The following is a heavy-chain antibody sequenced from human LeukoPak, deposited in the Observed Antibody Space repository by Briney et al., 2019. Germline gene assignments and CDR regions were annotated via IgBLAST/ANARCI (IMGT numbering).Heavy chain of an antibody. CDR1: GGSISSYY. CDR2: IYYSGST. D-gene: IGHD3-22*01. J-gene: IGHJ4*02. V-gene: IGHV4-59*12. Sequence: SETLSLTCTVSGGSISSYYWSWIRQPPGKGLEWIGYIYYSGSTNYNPSLKSRVTISVDTSKNQFSLKLSSVTAADTAVYYCAREPTYYYDSSGYYPFDYWGQGTLVTVSS. CDR3: AREPTYYYDSSGYYPFDY.